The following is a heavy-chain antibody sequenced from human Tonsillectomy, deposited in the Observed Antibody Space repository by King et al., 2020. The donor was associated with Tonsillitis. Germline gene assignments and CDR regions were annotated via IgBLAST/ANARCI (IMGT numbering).Heavy chain of an antibody. V-gene: IGHV5-51*01. J-gene: IGHJ3*02. Sequence: VQLVESGAEVKKPGESLKISCTGSGYSFTNFWIGWVRQMPGKGLEWMGIIYPGDSDTIYSPSFQGQVTISADKSITTAYLQWSSLKASDTAMYYCARKWGDDAFDIWGQGTMVTVSS. CDR3: ARKWGDDAFDI. D-gene: IGHD3-16*01. CDR1: GYSFTNFW. CDR2: IYPGDSDT.